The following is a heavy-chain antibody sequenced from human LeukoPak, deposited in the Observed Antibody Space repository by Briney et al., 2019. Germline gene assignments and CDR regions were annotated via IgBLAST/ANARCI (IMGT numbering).Heavy chain of an antibody. D-gene: IGHD2-2*01. V-gene: IGHV4-34*01. CDR1: GFTFSSYA. CDR2: INHSGST. J-gene: IGHJ5*02. CDR3: ARTHPECSSTSCFGWFDP. Sequence: GSLRLSCAASGFTFSSYAMSWIRQPPGKGLEWIGEINHSGSTNYNPSLKSRVTISVDTSKNQFSLKLSSVTAADTAIYYCARTHPECSSTSCFGWFDPWGQGTLVTVSS.